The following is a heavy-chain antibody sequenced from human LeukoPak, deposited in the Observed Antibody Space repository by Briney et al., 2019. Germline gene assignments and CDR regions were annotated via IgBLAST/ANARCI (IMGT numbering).Heavy chain of an antibody. J-gene: IGHJ3*02. D-gene: IGHD6-13*01. CDR3: ARGLYSSSWYGVPNDAFDI. CDR2: IYYSGST. Sequence: SETLSLTCTVSGGSISSYYWSWIRQPPGKGLEWIGYIYYSGSTNYNPSLKSRVTISVDTSKNQFSLKLSSVTAADTAVYYCARGLYSSSWYGVPNDAFDIWGQGTMVTVSS. CDR1: GGSISSYY. V-gene: IGHV4-59*01.